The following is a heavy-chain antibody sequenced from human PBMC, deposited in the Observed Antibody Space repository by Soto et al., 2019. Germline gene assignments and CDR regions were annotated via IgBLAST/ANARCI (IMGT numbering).Heavy chain of an antibody. Sequence: GGSLRLSCAASGFTFSSYGMHWVRQAPGKGLEWVAVIWYDGSNKYYADSVKGRFTISRDNSKNTLYLQINSLRAEDTAVYYCARDSSSFGDFWSGYYLVFDPWGQGTLVTVSS. D-gene: IGHD3-3*01. CDR2: IWYDGSNK. V-gene: IGHV3-33*01. CDR3: ARDSSSFGDFWSGYYLVFDP. CDR1: GFTFSSYG. J-gene: IGHJ5*02.